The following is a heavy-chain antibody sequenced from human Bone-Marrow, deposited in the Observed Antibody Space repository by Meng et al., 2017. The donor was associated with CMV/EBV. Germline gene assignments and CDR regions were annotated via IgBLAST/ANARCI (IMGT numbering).Heavy chain of an antibody. J-gene: IGHJ4*02. Sequence: SETLSLTCTVSGGSVSSGSYYWSWIRQPPGKGLEWIGYIYYSGSTNYNPSLKSRVTISVDTSKNQFSLKLSSVTAADTAVYYCASVWSGYFDYFDYWGQGPLVTVSS. CDR1: GGSVSSGSYY. D-gene: IGHD3-3*01. CDR3: ASVWSGYFDYFDY. V-gene: IGHV4-61*01. CDR2: IYYSGST.